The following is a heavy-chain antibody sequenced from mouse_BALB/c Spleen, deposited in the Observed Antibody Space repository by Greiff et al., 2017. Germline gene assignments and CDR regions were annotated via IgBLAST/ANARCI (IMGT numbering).Heavy chain of an antibody. V-gene: IGHV1-18*01. J-gene: IGHJ4*01. CDR1: GYTFTDYN. Sequence: VQLKQSGPELVKPGASVKIPCKASGYTFTDYNMDWVKQSHGKSLEWIGDINPNNGGTIYNQKFKGKATLTVDKSSSTAYMELRSLTSEDTAVYYCARSDYYGSSPLDYWGQGTSVTVSS. CDR2: INPNNGGT. CDR3: ARSDYYGSSPLDY. D-gene: IGHD1-1*01.